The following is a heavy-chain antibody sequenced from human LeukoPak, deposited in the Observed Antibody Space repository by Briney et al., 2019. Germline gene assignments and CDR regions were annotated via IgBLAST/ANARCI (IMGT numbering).Heavy chain of an antibody. J-gene: IGHJ5*02. Sequence: GGSLRLSCAATGFTLTPYTMNWFRQPPGKGLEWVSYISRDGNTIYYADSVKGRFTISRDIAKKSLFLQMDSLRVEDTAMYYCAKGTTGTWGQGTLVTVSS. CDR1: GFTLTPYT. CDR3: AKGTTGT. CDR2: ISRDGNTI. D-gene: IGHD2-8*02. V-gene: IGHV3-48*01.